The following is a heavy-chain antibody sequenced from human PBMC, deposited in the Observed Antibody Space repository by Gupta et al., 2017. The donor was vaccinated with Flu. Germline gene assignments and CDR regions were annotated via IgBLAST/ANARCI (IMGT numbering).Heavy chain of an antibody. V-gene: IGHV1-2*06. CDR2: INPNSGGT. Sequence: RQAPGQGLEWMGRINPNSGGTNYAQKFQGRVTMTRDTSISTAYMELSRLRSDDTAVYYCARDTGDTAMSGDYWGQGTLVTVSS. D-gene: IGHD5-18*01. J-gene: IGHJ4*02. CDR3: ARDTGDTAMSGDY.